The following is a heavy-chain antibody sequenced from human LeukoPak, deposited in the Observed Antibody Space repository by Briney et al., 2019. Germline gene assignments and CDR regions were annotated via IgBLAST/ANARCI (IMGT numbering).Heavy chain of an antibody. D-gene: IGHD6-13*01. V-gene: IGHV5-51*01. CDR3: ARHEEAAAGNLDVVTMDY. J-gene: IGHJ4*02. CDR2: IYPGDSDT. CDR1: GYSFTCYW. Sequence: GEPLKTSGKASGYSFTCYWIGGVRQLPGKGLEWMGIIYPGDSDTRYSPSFQGQVTISADKSISTAYLQWSSLKASDTAMYCWARHEEAAAGNLDVVTMDYWGQGTLVTVSS.